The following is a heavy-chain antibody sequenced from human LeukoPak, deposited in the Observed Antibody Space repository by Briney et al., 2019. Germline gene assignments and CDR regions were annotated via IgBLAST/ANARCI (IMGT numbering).Heavy chain of an antibody. CDR1: GYTFTSYG. CDR3: ARSPVDQQQLVLWTDY. CDR2: ISAYNGNT. J-gene: IGHJ4*02. V-gene: IGHV1-18*01. Sequence: ASVKVSCKASGYTFTSYGISWVRQAPGQGREWMGWISAYNGNTNYAQKLQGRVTMTTDTSTSTAYMELRSLRSDDTAVYYCARSPVDQQQLVLWTDYWGQGTLVTVSS. D-gene: IGHD6-13*01.